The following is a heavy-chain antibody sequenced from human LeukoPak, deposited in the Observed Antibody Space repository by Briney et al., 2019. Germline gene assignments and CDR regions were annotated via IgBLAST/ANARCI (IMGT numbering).Heavy chain of an antibody. D-gene: IGHD3-3*01. J-gene: IGHJ5*02. V-gene: IGHV4-31*03. CDR1: GGSISSGGYY. CDR3: ARVRVRFSWFDP. Sequence: SETLSRTCTVSGGSISSGGYYWSWIRQHPGKGLEWIGYIYYSGSTYYNPSLKSRVTISVDTSKNQFSLKLSSVTAADTAVYYCARVRVRFSWFDPWGQGTLVTVSS. CDR2: IYYSGST.